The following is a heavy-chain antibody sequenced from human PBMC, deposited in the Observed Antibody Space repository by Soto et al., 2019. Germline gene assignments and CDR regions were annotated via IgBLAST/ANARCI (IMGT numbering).Heavy chain of an antibody. CDR2: IYYSGST. Sequence: QVQLQESGPGLVKPSETLSLTCTVSGGSISSYYWSWIRQPPGKGLEWIGYIYYSGSTNYNPSLNSRVTISVDTSKNQFSLKLSSVTAADTAVYYCARESFYDSGGFHGFDYWGQGTLVTVSS. V-gene: IGHV4-59*01. J-gene: IGHJ4*02. CDR1: GGSISSYY. CDR3: ARESFYDSGGFHGFDY. D-gene: IGHD3-22*01.